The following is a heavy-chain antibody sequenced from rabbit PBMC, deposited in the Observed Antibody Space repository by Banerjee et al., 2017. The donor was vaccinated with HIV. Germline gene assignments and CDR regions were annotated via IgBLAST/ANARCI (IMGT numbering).Heavy chain of an antibody. CDR1: EFSFSSGYY. CDR3: ASHRFNL. CDR2: IYPDYGST. Sequence: QEQLVESGGGLVQPEGSLTLTCTASEFSFSSGYYMCWVRQAPGKGLEWIAYIYPDYGSTDYASWVNGRFTISSDNAQNTVDLQMNSLTAADTATYFCASHRFNLWGPGTLVTVS. V-gene: IGHV1S43*01. J-gene: IGHJ4*01.